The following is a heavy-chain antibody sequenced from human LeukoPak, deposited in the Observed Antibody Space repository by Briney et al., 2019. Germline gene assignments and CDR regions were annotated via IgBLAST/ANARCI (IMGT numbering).Heavy chain of an antibody. J-gene: IGHJ4*02. CDR2: IIPILGIA. D-gene: IGHD3-22*01. CDR3: ARAHISGDYDSSGYPFDY. CDR1: GGTFSSYA. V-gene: IGHV1-69*04. Sequence: SVRVSCKASGGTFSSYAISWVRQAPGQGLEWMGRIIPILGIANYAQKFQGRVTVTADKSTSTAYMELSSLRSEDTAVYYCARAHISGDYDSSGYPFDYWGQGTLLTVSS.